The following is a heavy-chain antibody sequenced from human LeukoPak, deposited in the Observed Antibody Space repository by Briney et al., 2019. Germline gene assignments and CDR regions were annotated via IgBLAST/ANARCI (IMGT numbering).Heavy chain of an antibody. CDR2: IYYSGST. J-gene: IGHJ4*02. CDR3: ARDGSSWFYFDY. V-gene: IGHV4-59*01. D-gene: IGHD6-13*01. Sequence: KPSETLSLTCTVSGGSISSYYWSWIRQPPGKGLEWIGYIYYSGSTNYNPSLKSRVTISVDTSKNQFSLKLSSVTAADTAVYYCARDGSSWFYFDYWGQGTLVTVSS. CDR1: GGSISSYY.